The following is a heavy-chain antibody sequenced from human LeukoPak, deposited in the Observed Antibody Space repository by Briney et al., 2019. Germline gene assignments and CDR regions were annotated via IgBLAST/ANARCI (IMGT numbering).Heavy chain of an antibody. Sequence: GSLRLSCAASGFTFSSYGMHWVRQAPGKGLEWVAFIRSDGSNKYYADSVKGRFTISRDNSKLYLQMNSLRAEDTAVYYCARDVRSLWFGELLLDYWGQGTLVTVSS. J-gene: IGHJ4*02. CDR3: ARDVRSLWFGELLLDY. D-gene: IGHD3-10*01. V-gene: IGHV3-30*02. CDR2: IRSDGSNK. CDR1: GFTFSSYG.